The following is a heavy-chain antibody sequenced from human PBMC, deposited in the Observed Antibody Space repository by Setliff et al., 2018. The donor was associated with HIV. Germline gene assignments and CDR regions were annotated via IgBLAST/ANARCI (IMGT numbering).Heavy chain of an antibody. CDR3: ARNQRYSSGWKRGPVRFDP. D-gene: IGHD6-19*01. V-gene: IGHV1-8*02. CDR2: MNPNSANT. J-gene: IGHJ5*02. Sequence: ASVKVSCKASGYTFTTYDINWVRQATGQGLEWMGWMNPNSANTGYAEKFQGRLTMTRNTSISTAYVELSSLRSEDTAVYYCARNQRYSSGWKRGPVRFDPWGQGTLVTAPQ. CDR1: GYTFTTYD.